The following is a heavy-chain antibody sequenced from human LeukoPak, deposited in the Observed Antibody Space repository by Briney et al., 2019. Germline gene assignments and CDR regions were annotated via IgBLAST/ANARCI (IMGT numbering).Heavy chain of an antibody. J-gene: IGHJ5*02. CDR2: IYHSGST. CDR1: GGSISSGGYS. V-gene: IGHV4-30-2*01. D-gene: IGHD6-13*01. Sequence: SEILSLTCAVSGGSISSGGYSWSWIRQPPGKGLEWIGYIYHSGSTYYNPSLKSRVTISVDRSKNQFSLKLSSVTAADTAVYYCARVVYSSSWYADWFDPWGQGTLVTVSS. CDR3: ARVVYSSSWYADWFDP.